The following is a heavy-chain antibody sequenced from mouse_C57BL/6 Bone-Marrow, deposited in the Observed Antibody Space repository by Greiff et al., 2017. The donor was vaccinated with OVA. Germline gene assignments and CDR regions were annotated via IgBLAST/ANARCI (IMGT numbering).Heavy chain of an antibody. V-gene: IGHV14-2*01. D-gene: IGHD2-12*01. CDR1: GFTFNDYY. CDR2: IDPEDGET. CDR3: ARSLLSYYFDY. J-gene: IGHJ2*01. Sequence: VQLQQSGAELVKPGASVKLSCTASGFTFNDYYMPWVKQRPEQGLEWIGWIDPEDGETKYAPKFQGKATITADTSSNTANLQLSSLTSEDTAVYYYARSLLSYYFDYWGQGTTLTVSS.